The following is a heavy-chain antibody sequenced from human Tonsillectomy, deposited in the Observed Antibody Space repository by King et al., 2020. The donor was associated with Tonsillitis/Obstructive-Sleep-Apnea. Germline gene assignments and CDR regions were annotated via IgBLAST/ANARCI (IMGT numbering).Heavy chain of an antibody. V-gene: IGHV3-48*04. CDR2: ISTSSSTM. D-gene: IGHD3-9*01. Sequence: VQLVESGGGLVQPGGSLRLSCAASGFTFSTYSMNWVRQAPGKGLEWVSYISTSSSTMYYADSVKGRFTISRDNAKNSLYLQMNSLRAEDTAVYYCARESVTEAYYDILTGNPHPADSFDYWGQGTLVTVSS. CDR3: ARESVTEAYYDILTGNPHPADSFDY. CDR1: GFTFSTYS. J-gene: IGHJ4*02.